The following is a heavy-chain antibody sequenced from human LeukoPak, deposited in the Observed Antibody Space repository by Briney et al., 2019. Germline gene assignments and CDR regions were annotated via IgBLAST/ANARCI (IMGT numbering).Heavy chain of an antibody. CDR2: MNPNSGNT. D-gene: IGHD3-9*01. V-gene: IGHV1-8*01. CDR3: ARGLNFDWFRVYYYYGMDV. J-gene: IGHJ6*02. CDR1: GYTFTSYD. Sequence: ASVKVSRKASGYTFTSYDINWVRQATGQGLEWMGWMNPNSGNTGYAQKFQGRVTMTRNTSISTAYMELSSLRSEDTAVYYCARGLNFDWFRVYYYYGMDVWGQGTTVTVSS.